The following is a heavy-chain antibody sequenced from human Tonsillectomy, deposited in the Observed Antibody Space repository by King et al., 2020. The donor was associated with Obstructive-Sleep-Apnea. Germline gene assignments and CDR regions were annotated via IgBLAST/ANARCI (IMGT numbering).Heavy chain of an antibody. V-gene: IGHV4-31*03. CDR1: GGSISSGGYY. Sequence: QLQESGQGLVKPSQTLSLTCSVSGGSISSGGYYWSWIRQHPGKGLEWIGYIYSSGDTYYNPSLTSRVSISVDTSKNQFSLKLTSVTAADTAVYYCATGIAATWGFDYWGQGTLVIVSS. J-gene: IGHJ4*02. D-gene: IGHD2-15*01. CDR2: IYSSGDT. CDR3: ATGIAATWGFDY.